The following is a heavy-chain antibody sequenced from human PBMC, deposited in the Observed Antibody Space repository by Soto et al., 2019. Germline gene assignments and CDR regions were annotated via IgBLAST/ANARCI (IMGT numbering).Heavy chain of an antibody. CDR1: GFTFSSYE. D-gene: IGHD3-22*01. J-gene: IGHJ4*02. Sequence: PGGSLRLSCAASGFTFSSYEMNWVRQAPGKGLEWVSYISSSGSTIYYADSVKGRFTISRDNAKNSLYLQMNSLRAEDTAVYYCARVFDYYDSSGYSGVDYWGQGTLVTVSS. V-gene: IGHV3-48*03. CDR2: ISSSGSTI. CDR3: ARVFDYYDSSGYSGVDY.